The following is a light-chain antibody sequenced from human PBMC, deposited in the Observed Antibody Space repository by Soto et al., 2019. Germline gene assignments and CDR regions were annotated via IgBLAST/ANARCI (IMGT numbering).Light chain of an antibody. CDR3: QQRSNWPPIT. V-gene: IGKV3-11*01. CDR2: DAS. CDR1: QSVSSY. Sequence: EIVLTQSPATLCLSPGEIATLSCRASQSVSSYLAWYQQKPGQAPRLLIYDASNRATGIPARFSGSGSGTDFTLTISSLEPEDFAVYYCQQRSNWPPITFGQGTRLEIK. J-gene: IGKJ5*01.